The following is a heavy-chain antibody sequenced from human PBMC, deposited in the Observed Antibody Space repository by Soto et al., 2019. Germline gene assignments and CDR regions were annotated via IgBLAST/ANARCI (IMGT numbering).Heavy chain of an antibody. J-gene: IGHJ5*02. CDR3: ARVAASYSSSWDPNWFDP. CDR1: GGSISSYY. D-gene: IGHD6-13*01. Sequence: PSETLSLTCTVSGGSISSYYWSWIRQPPGKGLEWIGCIYYSGSTNYNPSLKSRVTISVDTSKNQFSLKLSSVTAADTAVYYCARVAASYSSSWDPNWFDPWGQGTLVTVSS. CDR2: IYYSGST. V-gene: IGHV4-59*01.